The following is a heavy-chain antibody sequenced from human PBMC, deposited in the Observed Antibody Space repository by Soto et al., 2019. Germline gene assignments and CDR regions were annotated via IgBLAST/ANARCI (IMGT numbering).Heavy chain of an antibody. CDR1: GFTFSSYS. V-gene: IGHV3-21*01. J-gene: IGHJ3*02. Sequence: GGSLRLSCAASGFTFSSYSMSWVRQAPGKGLEWVSSISSSSNYIYYADSVKGRFTISRDNAKNSLYLQMNSLRAEDTAVYYCARGYYDSSGTYAFDIWGRGTMVTVSS. CDR3: ARGYYDSSGTYAFDI. D-gene: IGHD3-22*01. CDR2: ISSSSNYI.